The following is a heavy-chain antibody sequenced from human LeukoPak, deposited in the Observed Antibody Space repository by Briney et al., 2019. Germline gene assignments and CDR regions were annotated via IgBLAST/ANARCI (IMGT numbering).Heavy chain of an antibody. Sequence: GGSLRLSCAASGLTFSNYAMSWVRQAPGKGLEWVSGISAGGGTTYYADSVKGRFTISRDNAKNSLYLQMNSLRAEDTAVYYCARDGGYDILTGLKWFDPWGQGTLVTVSS. CDR1: GLTFSNYA. CDR3: ARDGGYDILTGLKWFDP. D-gene: IGHD3-9*01. CDR2: ISAGGGTT. V-gene: IGHV3-23*01. J-gene: IGHJ5*02.